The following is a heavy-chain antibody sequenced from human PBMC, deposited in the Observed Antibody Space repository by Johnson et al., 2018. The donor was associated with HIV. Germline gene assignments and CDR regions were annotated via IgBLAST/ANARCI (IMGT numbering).Heavy chain of an antibody. V-gene: IGHV3-9*01. CDR2: ITWNGDTI. Sequence: VQLVESGGGLVQPGGSLRLSCVASGFTIEDYAMHWVRQAPGKGLEWVSGITWNGDTIDSADSVEGRFPISRDNATNSLYLQMNSLRVEDTALYYCARARQRWLPNDGFDIWGPGTMVTVSS. J-gene: IGHJ3*02. CDR1: GFTIEDYA. D-gene: IGHD6-19*01. CDR3: ARARQRWLPNDGFDI.